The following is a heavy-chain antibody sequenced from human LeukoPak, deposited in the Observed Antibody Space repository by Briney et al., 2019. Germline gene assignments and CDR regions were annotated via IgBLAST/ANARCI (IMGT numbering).Heavy chain of an antibody. D-gene: IGHD3-9*01. Sequence: GGSLRLSCAASGFTFSTHTMNWVRQAPGKGLEWVSSITAGSVNMYYADAVKGRFTISRDNAKNSLFLQMNSLRAEDTAVYYCAKVQDDSATWFEYFQHWGQGTLVTVSS. CDR3: AKVQDDSATWFEYFQH. J-gene: IGHJ1*01. V-gene: IGHV3-21*01. CDR1: GFTFSTHT. CDR2: ITAGSVNM.